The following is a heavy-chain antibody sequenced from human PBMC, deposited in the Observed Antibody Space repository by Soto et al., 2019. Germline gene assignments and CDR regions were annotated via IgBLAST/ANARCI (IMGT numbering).Heavy chain of an antibody. CDR2: ISWNSGSI. V-gene: IGHV3-9*01. Sequence: EVQLVESGGGLVQPGRSLRLSCAASGFTFDDYAMHWVRQAPGKGLEWVSGISWNSGSIGYADSVKGRFTISRDNSKNTLYLQMNSLRAEDTAVYYCAKAYYYDSSGYYSDAEYYFDYWGQGTLVTVSS. CDR3: AKAYYYDSSGYYSDAEYYFDY. D-gene: IGHD3-22*01. J-gene: IGHJ4*02. CDR1: GFTFDDYA.